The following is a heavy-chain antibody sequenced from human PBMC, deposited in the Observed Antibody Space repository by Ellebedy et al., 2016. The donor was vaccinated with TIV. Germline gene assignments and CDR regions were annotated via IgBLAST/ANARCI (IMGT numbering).Heavy chain of an antibody. Sequence: GESLKISCAASGLTFSSYWMSWVRQAPGKGLEWVANIKQDGSEKYYVDSVKGRFTISRDNAKNSLYLQMNSLRAEDTAVYYCARPLWFEYYYGMDVWGQGTTVTVSS. V-gene: IGHV3-7*01. D-gene: IGHD3-10*01. CDR1: GLTFSSYW. CDR3: ARPLWFEYYYGMDV. CDR2: IKQDGSEK. J-gene: IGHJ6*02.